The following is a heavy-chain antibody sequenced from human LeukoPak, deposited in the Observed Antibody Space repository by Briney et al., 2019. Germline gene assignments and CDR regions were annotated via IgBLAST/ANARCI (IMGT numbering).Heavy chain of an antibody. J-gene: IGHJ4*02. CDR3: ARARAFSLPDIVVVVAGYFDY. CDR2: INPSGGST. CDR1: GYTFTSYY. D-gene: IGHD2-15*01. V-gene: IGHV1-46*01. Sequence: GASVKVSCKASGYTFTSYYMHWVRQAPGQGLEWMEIINPSGGSTSYAQKFQGRVTMTRDTSTSTVYMELSSLRSEDTAVYYCARARAFSLPDIVVVVAGYFDYWGQGTLVTVSS.